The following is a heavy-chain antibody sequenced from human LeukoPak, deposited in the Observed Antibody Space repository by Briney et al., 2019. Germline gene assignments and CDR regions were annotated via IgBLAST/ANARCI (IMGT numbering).Heavy chain of an antibody. V-gene: IGHV5-51*01. J-gene: IGHJ4*02. Sequence: GESLQISCKGSGYSFTSYWIGWVRQMPGKGLEWMGIIYSGDSHTKYSPSFQGRVTISVDNSISTAYLQWSSLEASDTAMYYCASARHGDCVWDYWGQGTLVTVSS. CDR2: IYSGDSHT. D-gene: IGHD2-21*02. CDR1: GYSFTSYW. CDR3: ASARHGDCVWDY.